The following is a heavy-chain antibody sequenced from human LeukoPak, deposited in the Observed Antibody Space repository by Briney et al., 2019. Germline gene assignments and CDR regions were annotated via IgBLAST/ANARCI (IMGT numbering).Heavy chain of an antibody. CDR3: ARDRRLTAMVISSIRGMDV. V-gene: IGHV4-34*01. CDR2: INHSGST. D-gene: IGHD5-18*01. CDR1: GGSFSGYY. J-gene: IGHJ6*02. Sequence: SETLSLTCAVYGGSFSGYYWSWIRQPPGKGLEWTGEINHSGSTNYNPSLKSRVTISVDTSKNQFSLKLSSVTAADTAVYYCARDRRLTAMVISSIRGMDVWGQGTTVTVSS.